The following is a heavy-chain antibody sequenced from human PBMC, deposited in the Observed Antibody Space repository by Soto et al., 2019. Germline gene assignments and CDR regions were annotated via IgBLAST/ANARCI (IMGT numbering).Heavy chain of an antibody. CDR3: AREGAAPYYYYGMDV. CDR1: GGSISSGGYF. D-gene: IGHD6-6*01. Sequence: QVQLQESGPGLVKPSQTLSLTCTVSGGSISSGGYFWSWIRQHPGKGLEWIGFIYYSGGTYFNPSLKSRVTISVDTSKNHFSLKLSSVTAADTAVYYCAREGAAPYYYYGMDVWGQGTTVTVSS. J-gene: IGHJ6*02. CDR2: IYYSGGT. V-gene: IGHV4-31*03.